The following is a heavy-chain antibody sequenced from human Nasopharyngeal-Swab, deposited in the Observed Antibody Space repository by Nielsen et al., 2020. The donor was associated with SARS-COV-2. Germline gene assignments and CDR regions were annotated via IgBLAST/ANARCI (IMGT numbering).Heavy chain of an antibody. CDR3: ARGVPRVTRGAFDI. CDR1: GGSISSGGYY. D-gene: IGHD2-2*01. CDR2: IYYSGST. J-gene: IGHJ3*02. V-gene: IGHV4-31*03. Sequence: SETLSLTCIVSGGSISSGGYYWSWIRQHPGKGLEWIGYIYYSGSTYYNPSLKSRVTISVDTSKNQFSLKLSSVTAADTAVYYCARGVPRVTRGAFDIWGQGTMVTVSS.